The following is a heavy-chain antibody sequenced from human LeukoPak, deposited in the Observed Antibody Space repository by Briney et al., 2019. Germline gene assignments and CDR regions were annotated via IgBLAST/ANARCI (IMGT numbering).Heavy chain of an antibody. J-gene: IGHJ4*02. CDR3: ARGYSSSWYITHYFDY. V-gene: IGHV4-39*07. CDR2: IYYNGST. D-gene: IGHD6-13*01. CDR1: GGSMTSSVYY. Sequence: PSETLSLTCTVSGGSMTSSVYYWGWIRQPPGKGLEWIGSIYYNGSTYYNPSLKSRVTISVDTSKNQFSLKLSSVTAADTAVYYCARGYSSSWYITHYFDYWGQGTLVTVSS.